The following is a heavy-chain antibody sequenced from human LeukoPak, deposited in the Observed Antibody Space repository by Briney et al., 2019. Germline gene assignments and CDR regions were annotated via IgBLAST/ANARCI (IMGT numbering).Heavy chain of an antibody. CDR1: GGSFSGYY. V-gene: IGHV4-34*01. J-gene: IGHJ5*02. CDR3: ARALPGIAVAGQTGDNWFDP. D-gene: IGHD6-19*01. CDR2: INHSGST. Sequence: SETLSLTCAVYGGSFSGYYWSWIRQPPGKGLEWIGEINHSGSTNYNPSLKSRVTISVDTSKNQFSLKLSSVTAADTAVYYCARALPGIAVAGQTGDNWFDPWGQGTLVTVSS.